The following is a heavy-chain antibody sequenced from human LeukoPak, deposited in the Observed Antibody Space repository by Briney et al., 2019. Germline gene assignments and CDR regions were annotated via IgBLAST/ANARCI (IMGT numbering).Heavy chain of an antibody. D-gene: IGHD4-23*01. V-gene: IGHV3-53*01. CDR3: ARRAGGYSHPYDY. CDR2: IYSGETT. CDR1: GFHVSDNY. Sequence: GSLRLSCAVSGFHVSDNYMSWVRQAPGKGLEWVSLIYSGETTLYADSVKGRFTISRDISKNTLYLQMNSLGAEDTAMYYCARRAGGYSHPYDYWGQGILVTVSS. J-gene: IGHJ4*02.